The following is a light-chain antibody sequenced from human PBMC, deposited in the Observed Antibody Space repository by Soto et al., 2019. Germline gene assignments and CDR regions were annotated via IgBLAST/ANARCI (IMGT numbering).Light chain of an antibody. Sequence: DTVMTQSPLSLPVTPGEPASISCRSSQSLLHSNGYNYLDWYLQKPGQSPQLLIYLGSNRASGVPDRFSGSGSGTDFTLKISRVGAEDVGVYYCMQALQTPITFGQGTRLEIK. CDR1: QSLLHSNGYNY. CDR3: MQALQTPIT. CDR2: LGS. J-gene: IGKJ5*01. V-gene: IGKV2-28*01.